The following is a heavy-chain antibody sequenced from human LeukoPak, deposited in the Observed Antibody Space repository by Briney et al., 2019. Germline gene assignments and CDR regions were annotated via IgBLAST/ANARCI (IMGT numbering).Heavy chain of an antibody. D-gene: IGHD2-21*02. CDR1: GGSISTYY. Sequence: SETLSLTCTVSGGSISTYYWSWIRQPPGKGLEWIGYINYSGSTNHNPSLKSRVSISVDTSKNQFSLKLSSVTAADTAVYYCARDISYCGGDCAPYYFDYWGQGTLVTVSS. J-gene: IGHJ4*02. CDR2: INYSGST. CDR3: ARDISYCGGDCAPYYFDY. V-gene: IGHV4-59*12.